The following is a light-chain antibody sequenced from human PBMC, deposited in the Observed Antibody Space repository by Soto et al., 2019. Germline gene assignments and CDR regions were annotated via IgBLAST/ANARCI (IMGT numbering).Light chain of an antibody. V-gene: IGLV1-47*01. CDR1: SSNIGTNY. J-gene: IGLJ2*01. CDR3: AAWDDSLSGVV. Sequence: QSVLTQSPSASATPGQRVTISCSGSSSNIGTNYVYWYQHLPGTAPKLLIYRNDQRPSGVPDRFSGSMSGTAASLAIGGLRSEDEADYYCAAWDDSLSGVVFGGGTKVTVL. CDR2: RND.